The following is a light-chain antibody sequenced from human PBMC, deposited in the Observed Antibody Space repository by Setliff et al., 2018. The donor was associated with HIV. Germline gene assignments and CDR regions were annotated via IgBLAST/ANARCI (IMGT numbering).Light chain of an antibody. CDR2: EVT. Sequence: QSALTQPASVSGSPGQSITISCTGTSSDVGGYNYVSWYQQHPGKAPKLLIFEVTNRPSGVSYRFSGSRSGTTASLTISGLRAEDEADYYCASYTKRNVFVFGTGTKVTVL. J-gene: IGLJ1*01. CDR1: SSDVGGYNY. V-gene: IGLV2-14*01. CDR3: ASYTKRNVFV.